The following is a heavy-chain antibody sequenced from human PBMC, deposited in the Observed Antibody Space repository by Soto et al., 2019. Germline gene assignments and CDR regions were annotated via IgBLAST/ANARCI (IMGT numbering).Heavy chain of an antibody. D-gene: IGHD2-15*01. V-gene: IGHV3-23*01. J-gene: IGHJ6*02. Sequence: GGSLRLSCAASGFTFSSYAMSWVRQAPGKGLEWVSAISGSGGSTYYADSVKGRFTISRDNSKNTLYLQMNSLRAEDTAVYYCAKDDCSGGSCYYYYYGMDVWGQGTMVTVSS. CDR2: ISGSGGST. CDR1: GFTFSSYA. CDR3: AKDDCSGGSCYYYYYGMDV.